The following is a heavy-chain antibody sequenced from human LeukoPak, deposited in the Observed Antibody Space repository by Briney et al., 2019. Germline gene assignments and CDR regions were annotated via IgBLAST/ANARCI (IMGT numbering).Heavy chain of an antibody. Sequence: GGSLRLSCAASGLTFSTYAMSWVRQAPGKGLEWVSAISGSGGGTYYADSVRGRFTISRDNSKNTLYLQMNSLRAEDTAIYYCAKSYYDILTGQPYWGQGTLVTVSS. D-gene: IGHD3-9*01. CDR1: GLTFSTYA. J-gene: IGHJ4*02. CDR2: ISGSGGGT. V-gene: IGHV3-23*01. CDR3: AKSYYDILTGQPY.